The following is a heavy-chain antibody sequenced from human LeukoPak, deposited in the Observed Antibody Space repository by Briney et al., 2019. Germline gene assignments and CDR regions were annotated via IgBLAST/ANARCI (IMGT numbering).Heavy chain of an antibody. D-gene: IGHD3-10*01. CDR3: ARRVKGYYGSGSYFWYFDL. Sequence: SETLSLTCTVSGGSISNYYRRWIRQPPGKGLEWIGYIYTSGSTNYNPSLKSRVTISVAPSKTHFSLKLSSVTAADTAVYYCARRVKGYYGSGSYFWYFDLWGRGALVTVSS. CDR1: GGSISNYY. V-gene: IGHV4-4*09. J-gene: IGHJ2*01. CDR2: IYTSGST.